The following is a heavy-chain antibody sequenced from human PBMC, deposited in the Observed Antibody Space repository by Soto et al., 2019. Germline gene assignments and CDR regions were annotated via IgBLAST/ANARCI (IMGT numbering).Heavy chain of an antibody. J-gene: IGHJ4*02. V-gene: IGHV3-30*02. D-gene: IGHD6-19*01. CDR3: AKEMRGWYYFDY. Sequence: DSVKGRFPISRDNSKNTLYLQMNSLRAEYTAVYYCAKEMRGWYYFDYWGQGTLVTVSS.